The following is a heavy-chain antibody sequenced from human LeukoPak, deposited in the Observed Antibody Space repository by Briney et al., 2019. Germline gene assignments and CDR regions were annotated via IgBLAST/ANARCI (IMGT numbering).Heavy chain of an antibody. D-gene: IGHD6-13*01. CDR1: GFTFSSYS. J-gene: IGHJ4*02. V-gene: IGHV3-21*01. Sequence: GGSLRLSCAASGFTFSSYSKNWVRQAPGNGLERVSSISSSSSYIYYADSVKGRFTISRENAKNSLYLQMNSLRAEDTAVYYCARDQGGVWEAAAGTLDYWGQGTLVTVSS. CDR2: ISSSSSYI. CDR3: ARDQGGVWEAAAGTLDY.